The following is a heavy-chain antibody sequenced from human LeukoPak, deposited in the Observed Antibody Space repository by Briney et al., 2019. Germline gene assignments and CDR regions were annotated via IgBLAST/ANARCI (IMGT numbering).Heavy chain of an antibody. V-gene: IGHV4-4*02. CDR1: GGSISDTNW. J-gene: IGHJ4*02. CDR2: VNLQGST. Sequence: SGTLSLTCGVSGGSISDTNWWTWFRQPPGKGLEWIGEVNLQGSTNYNPSLKSRVAISVDKSENHISLKLASVTAADTAVYYCAREGGPYRPLDYSGQGTLVTVAS. CDR3: AREGGPYRPLDY.